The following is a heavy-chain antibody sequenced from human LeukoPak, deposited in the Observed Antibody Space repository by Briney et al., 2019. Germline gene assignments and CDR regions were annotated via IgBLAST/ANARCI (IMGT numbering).Heavy chain of an antibody. CDR1: GYIFSNYG. V-gene: IGHV1-2*02. CDR2: INPNSGGT. D-gene: IGHD2-2*01. CDR3: VRDRTKYCSSTSCPLDY. J-gene: IGHJ4*02. Sequence: ASVKVSCKASGYIFSNYGITWVRQAPGQGPEWMGWINPNSGGTNYAQKFQGRVTMTRDTSISTAYMELSRLRSDDTAVYYCVRDRTKYCSSTSCPLDYWGQGTLVTVSS.